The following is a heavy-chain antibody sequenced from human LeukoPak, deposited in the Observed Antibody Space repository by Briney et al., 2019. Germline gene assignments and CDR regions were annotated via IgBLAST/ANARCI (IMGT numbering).Heavy chain of an antibody. CDR3: ARAVGATTNRVPGPDY. CDR2: INPSGGST. J-gene: IGHJ4*02. CDR1: GYTFTSYY. V-gene: IGHV1-46*01. Sequence: GASVKVSCKASGYTFTSYYMHWVRQAPGQGLEWMGIINPSGGSTSYGQKFQGRVTMTRDMSTSTVYMELSSLRSEDTAVFYCARAVGATTNRVPGPDYWGQGTLVTVSS. D-gene: IGHD1-26*01.